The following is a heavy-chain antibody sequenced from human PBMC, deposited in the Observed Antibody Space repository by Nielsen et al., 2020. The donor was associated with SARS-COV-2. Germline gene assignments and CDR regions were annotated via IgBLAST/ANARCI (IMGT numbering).Heavy chain of an antibody. CDR1: GGSISSYY. CDR2: IYYSGST. V-gene: IGHV4-39*07. CDR3: AREPGLPNWFDP. Sequence: SETLSLTCTVSGGSISSYYWGWIRQPPGKGLEWIGSIYYSGSTYYNPSLKSRVTISVDTSKNQFSLKLSSVTAADTAVYYCAREPGLPNWFDPWAREPWSPSPQ. D-gene: IGHD1-14*01. J-gene: IGHJ5*02.